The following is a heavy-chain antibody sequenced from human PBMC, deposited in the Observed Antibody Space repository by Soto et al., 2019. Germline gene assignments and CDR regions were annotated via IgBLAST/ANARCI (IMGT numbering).Heavy chain of an antibody. V-gene: IGHV4-59*01. D-gene: IGHD2-21*02. CDR2: MYNTGST. Sequence: SETLSLTCTVSGGSISRYYWSWIRQPPGKGLEWIGYMYNTGSTVYNPPFKSRVTISVDTSKNQFSLKLNSVTAADTAVYYCARDLWGYCGTDCYPMDVWGQGTTVTVSS. CDR3: ARDLWGYCGTDCYPMDV. J-gene: IGHJ6*02. CDR1: GGSISRYY.